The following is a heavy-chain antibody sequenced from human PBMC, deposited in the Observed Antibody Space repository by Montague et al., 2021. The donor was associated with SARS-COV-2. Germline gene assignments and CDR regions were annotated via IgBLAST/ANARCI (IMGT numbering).Heavy chain of an antibody. V-gene: IGHV4-59*01. Sequence: SETLSLTCTVSGGSISSYYWSWIRQPPGKGLEWIGDIYYSGSTNYNPSXXSGVTISVDTSKNQFSLKLSSVTAADTAVYYCERERITIFGVVTWPAYFDYWGQGTLVTVSS. CDR1: GGSISSYY. CDR3: ERERITIFGVVTWPAYFDY. J-gene: IGHJ4*02. CDR2: IYYSGST. D-gene: IGHD3-3*01.